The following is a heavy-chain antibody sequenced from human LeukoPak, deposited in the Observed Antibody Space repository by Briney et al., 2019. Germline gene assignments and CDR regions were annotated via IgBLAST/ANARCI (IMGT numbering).Heavy chain of an antibody. V-gene: IGHV1-24*01. J-gene: IGHJ5*02. CDR1: GYTLTELS. CDR2: FDPEDGET. D-gene: IGHD2-15*01. Sequence: ASVKVSCKVSGYTLTELSMHWVRQAPGKGLEWMVGFDPEDGETIYAQKFQGRVTMTEDTSTDAAYMELSSLRSEDTAVYYCATDRYCSGGSCYSGVDWFDPWGQGTLVTVSS. CDR3: ATDRYCSGGSCYSGVDWFDP.